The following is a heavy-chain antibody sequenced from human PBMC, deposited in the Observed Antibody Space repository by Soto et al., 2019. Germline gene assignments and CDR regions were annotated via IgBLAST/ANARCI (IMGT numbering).Heavy chain of an antibody. CDR1: GGSISRYY. Sequence: QVQLQESGPGLVKPSETLSLTCTVSGGSISRYYWSCIRQPAGKGLEWIGRIYTSGSTNYNPSLKSRVPMSVDTSKNQFARKLSSVNAADTAVYYCARGIQLWYSEHFDYWGQGTLVTVSS. D-gene: IGHD5-18*01. J-gene: IGHJ4*02. CDR3: ARGIQLWYSEHFDY. V-gene: IGHV4-4*07. CDR2: IYTSGST.